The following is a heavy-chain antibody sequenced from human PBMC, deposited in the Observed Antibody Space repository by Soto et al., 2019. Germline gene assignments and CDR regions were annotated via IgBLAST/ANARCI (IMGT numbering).Heavy chain of an antibody. D-gene: IGHD1-26*01. Sequence: QVQLVQSGAEVKKPGASVKVSCKASGYTFTSYAMHWVRQAPGQRLEWMGWINAGNGNTKYSQKFQGRVTITRDTSASTAYMELSSLRSEDTAVYYCARVPGADDAFDIWGQGTMVTVSS. CDR1: GYTFTSYA. J-gene: IGHJ3*02. V-gene: IGHV1-3*01. CDR2: INAGNGNT. CDR3: ARVPGADDAFDI.